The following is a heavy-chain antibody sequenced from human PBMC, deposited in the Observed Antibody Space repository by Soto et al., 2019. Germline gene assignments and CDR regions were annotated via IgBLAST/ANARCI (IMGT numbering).Heavy chain of an antibody. J-gene: IGHJ5*02. CDR1: GGPFSGYF. CDR3: ARGLIVGATMLRVP. CDR2: INPSGST. V-gene: IGHV4-34*01. Sequence: QVQLQQWGAGLLKPSETLSLTCAVYGGPFSGYFFNWIRQPPGKGLEWIGEINPSGSTNYNPYLKSRVNISGDTSKNQFSLKLSSVTAGDTAEYYCARGLIVGATMLRVPWGQGTLVTVSS. D-gene: IGHD1-26*01.